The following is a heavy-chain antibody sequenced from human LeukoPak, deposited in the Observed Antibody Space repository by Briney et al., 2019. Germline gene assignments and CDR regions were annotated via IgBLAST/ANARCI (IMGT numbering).Heavy chain of an antibody. J-gene: IGHJ4*02. CDR3: ATGGIAAAQPDFGY. V-gene: IGHV1-24*01. CDR1: GYTLTELS. Sequence: ASVQVSCKVSGYTLTELSMHWVRQAPGKGLEWMGGFDPEDGETIYAQKFQGRVTITEDTSTDTAYMELSSLRSEDTAVYYCATGGIAAAQPDFGYWGQGTLVTVSS. CDR2: FDPEDGET. D-gene: IGHD6-13*01.